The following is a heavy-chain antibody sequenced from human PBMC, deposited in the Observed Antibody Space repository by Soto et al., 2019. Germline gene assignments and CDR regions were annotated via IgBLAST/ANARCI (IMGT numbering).Heavy chain of an antibody. J-gene: IGHJ4*02. D-gene: IGHD1-26*01. V-gene: IGHV4-59*01. CDR3: ARGVGSSPPQY. Sequence: QVQLQESGPGQVKPSETLSLTCTISGGSISVYYWSWIRQPPGQGLEWIGYIYASGSPYYNPSLKSRVTISADTSKNQISLKLTSPTAVDTAVYYCARGVGSSPPQYWGRGTLVTVSS. CDR2: IYASGSP. CDR1: GGSISVYY.